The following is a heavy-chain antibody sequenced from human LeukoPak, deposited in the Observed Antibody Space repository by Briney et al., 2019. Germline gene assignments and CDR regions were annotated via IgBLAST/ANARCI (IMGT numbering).Heavy chain of an antibody. CDR1: GGSISGGDYY. V-gene: IGHV4-30-4*08. J-gene: IGHJ3*02. CDR2: IYYSGST. CDR3: ARVVGATLWAFDI. Sequence: SETLSLTCTVSGGSISGGDYYWSWIRQPPEKGLEWIGYIYYSGSTYYNPSLKSRVTISVDTSKNQFSLKLSSVTAADTAVYYCARVVGATLWAFDIWGQGTMVTVSS. D-gene: IGHD1-26*01.